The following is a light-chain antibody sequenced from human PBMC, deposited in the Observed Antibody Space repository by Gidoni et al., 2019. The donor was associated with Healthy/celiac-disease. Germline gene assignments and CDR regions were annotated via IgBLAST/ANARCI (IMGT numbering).Light chain of an antibody. Sequence: QSALTKPRSVSGSPGQSVTISCTGTSSDVGGYNYVSWYQQHPGKAPKLMIYDVSKRPSGVPDRFSGSKSGNTASLTISGLQAEYEADYYCCSYAGSYTFEVFGTGTKVTVL. J-gene: IGLJ1*01. V-gene: IGLV2-11*01. CDR2: DVS. CDR3: CSYAGSYTFEV. CDR1: SSDVGGYNY.